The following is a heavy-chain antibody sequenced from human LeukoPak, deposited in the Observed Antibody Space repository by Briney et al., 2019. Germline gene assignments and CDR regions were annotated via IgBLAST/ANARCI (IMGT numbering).Heavy chain of an antibody. Sequence: SETLSLTCAVYGGSFSGYYWSWIRQPPGKGLEWIGEINHSGSTNYNPSLKSRVTISVDTSKNQLSLKLSSVTAADTAVYYCARGVSVGQYYYDSSGYISGYFDYWGQGTLVTVSS. J-gene: IGHJ4*02. V-gene: IGHV4-34*01. D-gene: IGHD3-22*01. CDR3: ARGVSVGQYYYDSSGYISGYFDY. CDR2: INHSGST. CDR1: GGSFSGYY.